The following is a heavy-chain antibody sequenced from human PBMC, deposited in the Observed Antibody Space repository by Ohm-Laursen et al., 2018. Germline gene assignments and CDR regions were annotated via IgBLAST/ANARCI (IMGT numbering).Heavy chain of an antibody. CDR3: ARGWESLSSGFDY. J-gene: IGHJ4*02. V-gene: IGHV4-31*03. D-gene: IGHD6-19*01. Sequence: TLSLTCTVSGGSISSGGYYWSWIRQHPGKGLEWIGYIYYSGSTYYNPSLKSRVTISVDTSKNQFSLKLSSATAADTAVYYCARGWESLSSGFDYWGQGTLVTVSS. CDR2: IYYSGST. CDR1: GGSISSGGYY.